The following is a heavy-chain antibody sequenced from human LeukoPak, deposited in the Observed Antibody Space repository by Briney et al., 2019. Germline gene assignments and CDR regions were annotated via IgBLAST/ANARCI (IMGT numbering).Heavy chain of an antibody. CDR1: GYTFTSYG. J-gene: IGHJ4*02. CDR3: ARAYRYYDSSGYYNY. CDR2: ISAYNGNT. Sequence: ASVEVSCKASGYTFTSYGISWVRQAPGQGLDWMGWISAYNGNTNYAQKLQGRVTMTTDTSTSTAYMELRSLRSDDTAVYYCARAYRYYDSSGYYNYWGQGTQVTVSS. V-gene: IGHV1-18*01. D-gene: IGHD3-22*01.